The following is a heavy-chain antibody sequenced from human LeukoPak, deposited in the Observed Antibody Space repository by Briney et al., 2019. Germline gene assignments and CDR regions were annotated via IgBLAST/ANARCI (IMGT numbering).Heavy chain of an antibody. J-gene: IGHJ3*02. CDR3: ARDGDYSSDAFDI. Sequence: SETLSLTCTVSGGSISSYYWSWIRQPPGKGLEWIGYIYYSGSTNYNPSLKSRVTISVDTSKNQFSLKLSSVTAADTAVYYCARDGDYSSDAFDIWGQGTMVTVSS. V-gene: IGHV4-59*01. CDR2: IYYSGST. D-gene: IGHD4-17*01. CDR1: GGSISSYY.